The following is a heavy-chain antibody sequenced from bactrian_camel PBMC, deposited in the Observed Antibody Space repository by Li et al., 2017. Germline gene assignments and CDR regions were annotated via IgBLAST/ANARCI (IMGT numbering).Heavy chain of an antibody. J-gene: IGHJ4*01. V-gene: IGHV3S53*01. Sequence: VQLVESGGGLVQPGGSLTLSCAASGNTFDPTCMAWFRQSAGKEREGVASIATRTNMTFYVDSVEGRFTISQNNAKNTVTLQMNSLKPEDTAMYYCAAGKSRTCPSPDNYWGQGTQVTVS. CDR2: IATRTNMT. CDR1: GNTFDPTC. D-gene: IGHD6*01. CDR3: AAGKSRTCPSPDNY.